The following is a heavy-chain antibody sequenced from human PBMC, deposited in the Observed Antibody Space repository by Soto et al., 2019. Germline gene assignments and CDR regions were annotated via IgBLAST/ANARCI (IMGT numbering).Heavy chain of an antibody. CDR3: ARVPDTTAVAGDY. J-gene: IGHJ4*02. CDR1: GGTFSSYA. D-gene: IGHD6-19*01. V-gene: IGHV1-69*13. Sequence: SVKVSCKASGGTFSSYAISWVRQAPGQGLEWMGGIIPIFGTANYAQKFQGRVTITADESTSTAYMELSSLRSEDTAVYYCARVPDTTAVAGDYWGQGTLVTGSS. CDR2: IIPIFGTA.